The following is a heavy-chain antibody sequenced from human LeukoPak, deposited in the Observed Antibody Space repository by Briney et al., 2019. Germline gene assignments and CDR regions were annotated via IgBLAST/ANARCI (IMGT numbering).Heavy chain of an antibody. D-gene: IGHD3-3*01. CDR2: ISSSSSYI. Sequence: PGGSLRLSCGASGFTFSTFSMNWVRQAPGKGPEWVSSISSSSSYIYYADSVKGRFTISRDNAKNSLYLQMNSLRAEDTAVYYCARVVQRVVSGSGFWGQGTTVTVSS. CDR3: ARVVQRVVSGSGF. V-gene: IGHV3-21*01. CDR1: GFTFSTFS. J-gene: IGHJ6*02.